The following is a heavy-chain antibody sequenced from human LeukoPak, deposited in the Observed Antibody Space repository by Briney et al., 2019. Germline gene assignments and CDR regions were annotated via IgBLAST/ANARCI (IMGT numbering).Heavy chain of an antibody. V-gene: IGHV1-46*01. CDR3: ARDFLNRIAAAGNRYYYYYMDV. Sequence: ASVKVSCKASGYTFTGYYMHWVRQAPGQGLEWMGIINPSGGSTSYAQKFQGRVTMTRDMSTSTVYMELSSLRSEDTAVYYCARDFLNRIAAAGNRYYYYYMDVWGKGTTVTVSS. J-gene: IGHJ6*03. CDR2: INPSGGST. CDR1: GYTFTGYY. D-gene: IGHD6-13*01.